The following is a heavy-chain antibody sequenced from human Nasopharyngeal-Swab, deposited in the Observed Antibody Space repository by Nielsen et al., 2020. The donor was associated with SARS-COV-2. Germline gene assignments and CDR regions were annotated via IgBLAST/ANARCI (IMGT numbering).Heavy chain of an antibody. CDR3: TTVAPYSNYVLDYGMDV. J-gene: IGHJ6*02. CDR1: GFTFSDYY. CDR2: IKSKTDGGTT. D-gene: IGHD4-11*01. Sequence: GGPLRSPCAASGFTFSDYYMSWTRQAPGKGLEWVGRIKSKTDGGTTDYAAPVKGRFTISRDDSKNTLYLQMNSLKTEDTAVYYCTTVAPYSNYVLDYGMDVWGQGTTVTVSS. V-gene: IGHV3-15*01.